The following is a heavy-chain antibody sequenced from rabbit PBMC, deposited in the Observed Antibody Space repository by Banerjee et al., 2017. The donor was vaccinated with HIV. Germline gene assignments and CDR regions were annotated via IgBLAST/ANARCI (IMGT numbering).Heavy chain of an antibody. D-gene: IGHD4-1*01. J-gene: IGHJ4*01. CDR3: ARDLAGVIGWNFNL. CDR1: GIDFSSYG. V-gene: IGHV1S47*01. CDR2: INTGDGST. Sequence: QEQLVESGGGLVTLGGSLKLSCKASGIDFSSYGISWVSQAPGKGLEWIAYINTGDGSTDYATWVNGRFTISKTASTTVTLQMTSLTAADTATHFCARDLAGVIGWNFNLWGPGTLVTVS.